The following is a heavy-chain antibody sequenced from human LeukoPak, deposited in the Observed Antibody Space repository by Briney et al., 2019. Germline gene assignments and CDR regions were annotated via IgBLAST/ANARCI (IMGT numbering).Heavy chain of an antibody. CDR3: ASRYSSGWYDY. V-gene: IGHV4-4*02. D-gene: IGHD6-19*01. Sequence: SETLSLTCAVSGGSISSSNWWSWVRQPPGKGLEWIGEIYHSGSTNYNPSLKSRVAISVDKSKNQFSLKLSSVTAADTAVYYCASRYSSGWYDYWGQGTLVTVSS. J-gene: IGHJ4*02. CDR1: GGSISSSNW. CDR2: IYHSGST.